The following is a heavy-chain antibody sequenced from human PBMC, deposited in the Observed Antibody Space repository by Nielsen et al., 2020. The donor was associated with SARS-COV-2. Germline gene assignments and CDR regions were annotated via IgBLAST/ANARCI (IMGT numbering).Heavy chain of an antibody. CDR3: ARGWRSAELLPLEY. D-gene: IGHD3-10*01. V-gene: IGHV4-59*13. CDR1: GGSISGYY. Sequence: GSLRLSCTVSGGSISGYYWSWIRQSPGKGLEWIGHVYYIGSTTYNPSLRSRATISVDTAENRFSLRLTSVTAADTAVYYCARGWRSAELLPLEYWGQGTPVTVSS. CDR2: VYYIGST. J-gene: IGHJ4*02.